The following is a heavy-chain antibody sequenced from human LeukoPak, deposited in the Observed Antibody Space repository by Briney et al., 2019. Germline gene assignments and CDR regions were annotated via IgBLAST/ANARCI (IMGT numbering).Heavy chain of an antibody. Sequence: ASVKVSCKASGGTFSSYAISWVRQAPGQGLEWMGRIIPILGIANYAQKFQGRVTITADKSTSTAYMVLSSLRSEDTAVYYCARSLSGIAENWFDPWGQGTLVTVSS. CDR1: GGTFSSYA. CDR2: IIPILGIA. J-gene: IGHJ5*02. CDR3: ARSLSGIAENWFDP. V-gene: IGHV1-69*04. D-gene: IGHD6-13*01.